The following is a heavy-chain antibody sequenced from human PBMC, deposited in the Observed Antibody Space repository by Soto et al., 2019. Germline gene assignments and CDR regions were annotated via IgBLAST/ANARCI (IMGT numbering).Heavy chain of an antibody. CDR3: AKDWGQYQLLYWFDP. J-gene: IGHJ5*02. CDR1: GFTFDAYA. V-gene: IGHV3-9*01. Sequence: GGSLRLSCAASGFTFDAYAMHWVRQAPGKGLEWVSGISWNSGSIGYADSVKGRFTISRDNAKNSLYLQMNSRRAEDTALDYCAKDWGQYQLLYWFDPWGQGTLVTVSS. CDR2: ISWNSGSI. D-gene: IGHD2-2*01.